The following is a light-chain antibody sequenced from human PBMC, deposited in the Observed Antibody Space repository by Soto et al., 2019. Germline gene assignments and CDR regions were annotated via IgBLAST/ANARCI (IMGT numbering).Light chain of an antibody. Sequence: QSVLTQPASVSGSPGQSITISCTGTSSDIGDYNYVSWYQQHPGKAPKLMIYDVTNRPSGVSNRFSGSKSGNTASLTISGLQAEDEADYYCSSYTGSSSFAFGTGTKLTVL. J-gene: IGLJ1*01. CDR3: SSYTGSSSFA. V-gene: IGLV2-14*01. CDR2: DVT. CDR1: SSDIGDYNY.